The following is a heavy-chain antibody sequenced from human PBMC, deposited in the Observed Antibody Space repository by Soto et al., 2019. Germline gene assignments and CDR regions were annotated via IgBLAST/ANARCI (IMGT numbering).Heavy chain of an antibody. D-gene: IGHD3-22*01. CDR1: GYRVTSYW. CDR2: IFPSDSDT. CDR3: ARKDKSGYFNWFDP. V-gene: IGHV5-51*01. J-gene: IGHJ5*02. Sequence: GESLKISCRTSGYRVTSYWIAWVRQMPGKGLEWMGIIFPSDSDTRYSPSFQGQVTISADRSTSTVFLQWASLKASDTAVYFCARKDKSGYFNWFDPWGQGTLVTVSS.